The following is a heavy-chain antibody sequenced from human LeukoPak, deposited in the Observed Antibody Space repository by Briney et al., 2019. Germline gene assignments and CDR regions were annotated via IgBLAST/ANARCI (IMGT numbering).Heavy chain of an antibody. Sequence: GGSLRLSCAASGFTFDGYAMHWVRQAPGKGLEWVSLISWDGGSTYYADSVKGRFTISRDNSKNSLYLQMNSLRAEDTALYYCAKDKGLVGDYYYYMDVWGKGTTVTVSS. CDR1: GFTFDGYA. CDR3: AKDKGLVGDYYYYMDV. D-gene: IGHD6-6*01. J-gene: IGHJ6*03. CDR2: ISWDGGST. V-gene: IGHV3-43D*04.